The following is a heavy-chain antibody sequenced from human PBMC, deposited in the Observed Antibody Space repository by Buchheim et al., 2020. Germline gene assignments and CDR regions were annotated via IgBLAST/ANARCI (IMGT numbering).Heavy chain of an antibody. CDR3: ARDEYVTWMQLSFTYNIMDI. D-gene: IGHD5-18*01. CDR1: GFTLSNYG. CDR2: IWADGSSE. Sequence: QVQQVESGGGVVQPGRSLRLSCEASGFTLSNYGMHWVRQAPGKGLEWVAVIWADGSSEYYADSVKGRFSISRDNSKNTVYLQMNSLRDEDAAVYFCARDEYVTWMQLSFTYNIMDIWGRGTT. J-gene: IGHJ6*02. V-gene: IGHV3-33*08.